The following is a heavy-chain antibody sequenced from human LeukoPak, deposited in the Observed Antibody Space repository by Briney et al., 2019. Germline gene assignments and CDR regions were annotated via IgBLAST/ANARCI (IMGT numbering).Heavy chain of an antibody. CDR3: ARAADSSGYYYDVKYYFDY. D-gene: IGHD3-22*01. J-gene: IGHJ4*02. CDR1: GGSFSGYY. V-gene: IGHV4-31*11. Sequence: PSETLSLTCAVYGGSFSGYYWSWIRQHPGKGLEWIGYIYYSGSTYYDPSLKSRVTISVDTSKNQFSLKLSSVTAADTAVYYCARAADSSGYYYDVKYYFDYWGQGTLVTVSS. CDR2: IYYSGST.